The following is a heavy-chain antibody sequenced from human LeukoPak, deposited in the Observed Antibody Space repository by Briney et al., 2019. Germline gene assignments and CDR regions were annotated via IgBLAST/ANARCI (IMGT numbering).Heavy chain of an antibody. CDR2: IYHSGST. CDR1: GYSISSGYY. V-gene: IGHV4-38-2*02. D-gene: IGHD5-18*01. J-gene: IGHJ5*02. Sequence: PSETLSLTCTVSGYSISSGYYWGWIRQPPGKGLEWIGSIYHSGSTYYNPSLKSRVTISVDTSKNQFSLKLSSVTAADTAVYYCARGGYIYGTWGQGTLVTVSS. CDR3: ARGGYIYGT.